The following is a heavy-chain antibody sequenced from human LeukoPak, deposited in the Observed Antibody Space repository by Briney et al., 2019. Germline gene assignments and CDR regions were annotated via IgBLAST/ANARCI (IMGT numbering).Heavy chain of an antibody. CDR1: GGSFSSSTSY. V-gene: IGHV4-39*01. Sequence: SETLSLTCTVSGGSFSSSTSYWGWIRQPPGKGLEWIGNIYFRGSTYYNPSLKSRVTISVDTSKNQFSLKLSSVTAADTALYYCARLNSPGWFDPWGQGTLVTVSS. CDR2: IYFRGST. J-gene: IGHJ5*02. CDR3: ARLNSPGWFDP. D-gene: IGHD4-23*01.